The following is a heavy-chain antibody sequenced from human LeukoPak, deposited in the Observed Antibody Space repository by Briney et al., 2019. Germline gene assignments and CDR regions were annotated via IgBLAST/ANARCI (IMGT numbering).Heavy chain of an antibody. J-gene: IGHJ4*02. V-gene: IGHV4-4*07. Sequence: SETLSLTCTVSGGSISSYYWSWIRQPAGKGLEWIGRIYTSGSTNYNPSLKSRVTISVDTSKNQFSLKLSSVTAADTAVYYCARGRYCGDGSCDLDYWGQGTLVTVSS. CDR1: GGSISSYY. CDR2: IYTSGST. CDR3: ARGRYCGDGSCDLDY. D-gene: IGHD2-15*01.